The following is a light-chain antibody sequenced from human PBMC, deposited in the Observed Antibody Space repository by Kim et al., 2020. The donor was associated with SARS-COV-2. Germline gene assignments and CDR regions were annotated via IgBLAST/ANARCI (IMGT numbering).Light chain of an antibody. CDR1: SSDVGAYKF. J-gene: IGLJ1*01. Sequence: QSALTQPASVSGSPGQSITISCTGTSSDVGAYKFVSWYQQHPCKAPKLMIFDVSSRPSGVSNRFSGSMSGNTASLTISGLQAEDEADYYCSSYTSIYTYVFGSGTKVTVL. CDR3: SSYTSIYTYV. V-gene: IGLV2-14*03. CDR2: DVS.